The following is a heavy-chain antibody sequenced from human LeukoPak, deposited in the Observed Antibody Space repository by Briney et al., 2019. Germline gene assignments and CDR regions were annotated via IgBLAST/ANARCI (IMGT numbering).Heavy chain of an antibody. CDR2: IKQDASQ. CDR1: GFTFSRHW. CDR3: ARGPDFGGRLDYFDY. Sequence: GGSLRLSCAASGFTFSRHWMGCVRQAPGKGLEWVANIKQDASQYYVDSVRGRFIISRDNAKNSLSLQMNSLRLEDTAVYYCARGPDFGGRLDYFDYWGQGTLVTVSS. V-gene: IGHV3-7*01. D-gene: IGHD4-23*01. J-gene: IGHJ4*02.